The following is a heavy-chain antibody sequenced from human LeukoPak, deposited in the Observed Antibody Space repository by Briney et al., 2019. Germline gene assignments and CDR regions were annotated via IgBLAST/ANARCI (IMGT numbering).Heavy chain of an antibody. J-gene: IGHJ4*02. CDR1: GFTFSTYS. D-gene: IGHD3-22*01. Sequence: GGSLRLSCAASGFTFSTYSMNWVRQAPGKGLEWVSSISSGSSYIYYADSVKGRFTISRDNAKNSLYLQMNSLRAEDTAVYYCAFDSSGYYWARHYWGQGTLVTVSS. CDR2: ISSGSSYI. CDR3: AFDSSGYYWARHY. V-gene: IGHV3-21*01.